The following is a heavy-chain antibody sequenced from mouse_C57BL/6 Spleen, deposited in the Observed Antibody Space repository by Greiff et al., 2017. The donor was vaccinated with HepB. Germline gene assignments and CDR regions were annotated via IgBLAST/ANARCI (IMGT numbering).Heavy chain of an antibody. D-gene: IGHD2-4*01. CDR3: ARRDYDEGWYFDV. V-gene: IGHV1-61*01. Sequence: QVQLQQSGAELVRPGSSVKLSCKASGYTFTSYWMDWVKQRPGQGLEWIGNIYPSDSETHYNQKFKDKATLTVDKSSSTAYMQLSSLTSEDSAVYYCARRDYDEGWYFDVWGTGTTVTVSS. CDR1: GYTFTSYW. CDR2: IYPSDSET. J-gene: IGHJ1*03.